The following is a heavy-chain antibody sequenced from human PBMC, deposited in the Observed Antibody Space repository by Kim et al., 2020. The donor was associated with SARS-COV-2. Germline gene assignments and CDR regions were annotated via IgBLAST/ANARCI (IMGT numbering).Heavy chain of an antibody. J-gene: IGHJ4*02. D-gene: IGHD7-27*01. CDR1: GGFINSNYF. CDR2: IRDTGST. CDR3: ARRPLTGAAAYFFDY. V-gene: IGHV4-39*01. Sequence: SETLSLTCTVSGGFINSNYFWAWIRRPPGKGLQWIGNIRDTGSTYSNPSLKIRVTISVDTSKNQFSLSLNSVTAADTAVYYCARRPLTGAAAYFFDYWGQGTLVTVSS.